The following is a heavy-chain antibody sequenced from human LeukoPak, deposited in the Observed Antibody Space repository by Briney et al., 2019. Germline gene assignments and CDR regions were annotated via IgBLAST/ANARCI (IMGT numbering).Heavy chain of an antibody. CDR1: GYSISTNYS. D-gene: IGHD1-7*01. J-gene: IGHJ4*02. CDR2: VHHSGRT. CDR3: ARLANYVPVY. V-gene: IGHV4-38-2*02. Sequence: SETLSLTCTVSGYSISTNYSWGWIRQPPGKGLEWIGSVHHSGRTYYNPSLKSRLTISLEASKKHFSLKLSSVTSADTAVYYCARLANYVPVYWGQGSLVTVSS.